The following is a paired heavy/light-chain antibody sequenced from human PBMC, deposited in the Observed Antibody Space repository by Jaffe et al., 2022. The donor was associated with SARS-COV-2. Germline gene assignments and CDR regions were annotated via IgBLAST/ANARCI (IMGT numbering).Light chain of an antibody. CDR1: QSVSNY. V-gene: IGKV3-11*01. CDR2: AAS. Sequence: EIVLTQSPATLSLSPGERATLSCGASQSVSNYLAWYQQKPGQAPRLLIYAASNRATGIPARFSGSGSGTDFTLTISSLEPEDFAVYYCQQCNNWPLTFGGGTKVEIK. CDR3: QQCNNWPLT. J-gene: IGKJ4*01.
Heavy chain of an antibody. CDR3: ATVALSPGGTPQHYFDY. D-gene: IGHD3-16*01. CDR1: GLTFSSYA. Sequence: EVQLLESGGGLVQPGGSLRLPCVTSGLTFSSYAMSWVRQAPGKGLEWVSTISAGGRGTFYADSVKGRFTTSRDDSKNTLYLQMNSLRAEDTAVYYCATVALSPGGTPQHYFDYWGQGTLVTVSS. V-gene: IGHV3-23*01. CDR2: ISAGGRGT. J-gene: IGHJ4*02.